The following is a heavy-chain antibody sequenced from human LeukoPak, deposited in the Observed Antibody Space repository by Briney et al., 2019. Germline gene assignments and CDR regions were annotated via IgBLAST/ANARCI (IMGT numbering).Heavy chain of an antibody. CDR1: GGTFSSYA. J-gene: IGHJ4*02. V-gene: IGHV1-69*13. CDR3: ARDISTMIVVVHFDY. Sequence: ASVKVSCKASGGTFSSYAISWVRQAPGQGLEWMGGIIPIFGTANYAQKFQGRVTITADESTSTAYMELSSLRSEDTAVYYCARDISTMIVVVHFDYWGQGTLVTVSS. CDR2: IIPIFGTA. D-gene: IGHD3-22*01.